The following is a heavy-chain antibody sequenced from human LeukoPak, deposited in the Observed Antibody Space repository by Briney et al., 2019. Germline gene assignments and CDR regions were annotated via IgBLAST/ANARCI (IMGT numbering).Heavy chain of an antibody. Sequence: SETLSLTCSVSGDSVSRSDSYWDWIRQPPGKGLEWIGTNYYSGRTYYSPSLKSRVVMSVDPSNNQYALNLRSVTAADTALYYCARRRYYDGSGYLEWGQGTLLSVSS. V-gene: IGHV4-39*01. J-gene: IGHJ1*01. D-gene: IGHD3-22*01. CDR1: GDSVSRSDSY. CDR3: ARRRYYDGSGYLE. CDR2: NYYSGRT.